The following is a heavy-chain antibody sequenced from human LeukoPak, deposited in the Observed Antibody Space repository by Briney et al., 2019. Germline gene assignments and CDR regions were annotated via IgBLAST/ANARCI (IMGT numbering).Heavy chain of an antibody. J-gene: IGHJ4*02. V-gene: IGHV1-18*01. Sequence: ASVKVSCKASGYTFTSYAISWVRQAPGQGLEWMGWISVYNGNTNYAQKLQGRVTVTTDTSTSTAYMELRSLTSDDTAVYYCARVEEVRGGITSFDYWGQGTLVTVSS. CDR3: ARVEEVRGGITSFDY. CDR2: ISVYNGNT. D-gene: IGHD3-10*01. CDR1: GYTFTSYA.